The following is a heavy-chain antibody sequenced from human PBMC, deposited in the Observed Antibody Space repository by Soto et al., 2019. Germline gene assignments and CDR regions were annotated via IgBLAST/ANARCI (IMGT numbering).Heavy chain of an antibody. CDR1: GFTFGDYA. CDR3: TSPSYYGSGTTGGV. CDR2: IRSKAYGGTT. Sequence: LRLSCTASGFTFGDYAMSWFRQAPGKGLEWVVFIRSKAYGGTTEYAASVKGRFTISRDDSKSIAYLQMNSLKTEDTAVYYCTSPSYYGSGTTGGVWGQGTTVTVSS. J-gene: IGHJ6*02. V-gene: IGHV3-49*03. D-gene: IGHD3-10*01.